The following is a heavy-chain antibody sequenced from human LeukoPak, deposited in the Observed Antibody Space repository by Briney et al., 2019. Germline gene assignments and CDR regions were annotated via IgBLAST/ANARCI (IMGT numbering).Heavy chain of an antibody. CDR2: IYSDNT. Sequence: GGSLRLSCTVSGFTVSSNSMSWVRQAPGKGLEWVSFIYSDNTHYSDSVKGRFTISRDNSKNMLFLQMNSLRAEDTAVYYCARVRPTYYYDLWGQGTLVTVSS. CDR3: ARVRPTYYYDL. D-gene: IGHD3-22*01. V-gene: IGHV3-53*01. CDR1: GFTVSSNS. J-gene: IGHJ4*02.